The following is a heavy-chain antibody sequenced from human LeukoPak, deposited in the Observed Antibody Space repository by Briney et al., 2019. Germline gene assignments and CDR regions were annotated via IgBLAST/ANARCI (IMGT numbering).Heavy chain of an antibody. Sequence: SETLSLTCTVSGGSISSNNYYWGWIRQPPGKGLEWIGSIYYGGYTYYNPSLKSRVTISVDTSKNQFSLKLSSVTAADTAVYYCARGGHFQQLVRRFFDYWGQGTLVTVSS. D-gene: IGHD6-13*01. V-gene: IGHV4-39*01. J-gene: IGHJ4*02. CDR3: ARGGHFQQLVRRFFDY. CDR1: GGSISSNNYY. CDR2: IYYGGYT.